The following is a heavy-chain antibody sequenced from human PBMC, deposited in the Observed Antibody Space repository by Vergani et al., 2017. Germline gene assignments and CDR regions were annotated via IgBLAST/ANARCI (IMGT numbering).Heavy chain of an antibody. CDR3: ASSYGVEDYYYGMDV. D-gene: IGHD5-18*01. CDR1: GFTFDDYA. Sequence: EVQLVESGGGLVQPGRSLRLSCAASGFTFDDYAMHWVRQAPGKGLEWVSGISWNSGSIGYADSVKGRFTISRDNAKNSLYLQMNSLRAEDTAVYYCASSYGVEDYYYGMDVWGQGTTVTVSS. V-gene: IGHV3-9*01. J-gene: IGHJ6*02. CDR2: ISWNSGSI.